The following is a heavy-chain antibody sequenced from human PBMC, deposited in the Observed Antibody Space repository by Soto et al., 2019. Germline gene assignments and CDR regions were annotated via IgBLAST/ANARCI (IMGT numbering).Heavy chain of an antibody. CDR3: ASGGLLPDY. Sequence: QLQLQESGSGLVKPSQTLSLTCAVSGGSISSGGYSWSWIRQPPGKGLEWIGYSSHSGSTYFNPSLQSRVTTSAARSKNQFSLKLSSVPAADTAVYYCASGGLLPDYWGQGTLVTVSS. CDR2: SSHSGST. CDR1: GGSISSGGYS. V-gene: IGHV4-30-2*01. D-gene: IGHD6-19*01. J-gene: IGHJ4*02.